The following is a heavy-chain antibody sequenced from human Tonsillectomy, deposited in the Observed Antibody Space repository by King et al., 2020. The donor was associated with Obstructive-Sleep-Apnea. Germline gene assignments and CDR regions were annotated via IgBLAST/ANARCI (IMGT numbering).Heavy chain of an antibody. J-gene: IGHJ4*02. Sequence: VQLVESGGGLVKPGQSLRLSCAASGFSFSDYYMAWIRQVPGKALEWISYIRSGGSSVYYADSVKGRFTMSRDNAKHSLYLQMDSLRADDPALYYCARDGGLVSYGYFDYWGQGILVTVSS. CDR1: GFSFSDYY. V-gene: IGHV3-11*01. CDR2: IRSGGSSV. CDR3: ARDGGLVSYGYFDY. D-gene: IGHD6-6*01.